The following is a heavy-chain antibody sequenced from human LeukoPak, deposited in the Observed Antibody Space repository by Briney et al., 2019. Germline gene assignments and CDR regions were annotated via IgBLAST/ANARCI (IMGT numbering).Heavy chain of an antibody. Sequence: GGSLRLSCAASGFTFSSYSMNWVRQAPGKGLEWVSYISSSSSTIYYADSVKGRFTISRDNAKNSLYLQMNSLRDDDTAVYYCARDTSGWYNDAFDLWGQGTRVIVSS. CDR1: GFTFSSYS. D-gene: IGHD6-19*01. V-gene: IGHV3-48*02. J-gene: IGHJ3*01. CDR2: ISSSSSTI. CDR3: ARDTSGWYNDAFDL.